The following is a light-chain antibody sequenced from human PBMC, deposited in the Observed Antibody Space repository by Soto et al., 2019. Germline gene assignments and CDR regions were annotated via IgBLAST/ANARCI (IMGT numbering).Light chain of an antibody. J-gene: IGKJ4*01. CDR2: DAS. Sequence: EIVLTQSPATLSLSPGERATLSCRANQSVSNFLAWYQQHPGQAPRLLIYDASNRATGITARFSGSGTGTDFTLTISSLEPEDVAVYYCQQHSHWLVTFGGGTKVEV. CDR3: QQHSHWLVT. V-gene: IGKV3D-11*02. CDR1: QSVSNF.